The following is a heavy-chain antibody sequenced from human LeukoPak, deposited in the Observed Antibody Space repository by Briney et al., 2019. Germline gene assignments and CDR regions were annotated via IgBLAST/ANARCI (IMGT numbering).Heavy chain of an antibody. D-gene: IGHD2-2*01. CDR2: IYPGDSDT. J-gene: IGHJ6*03. Sequence: GESLKISCKGSGYSFTSYWIGWVRQMPGKGLEWMGIIYPGDSDTRYSPSFQSQVTISADKSISTAYLQWSSLKASDTAMYYCARLIYCSSTSCYGPASKYYYYMDVWGKGTTVTVSS. CDR1: GYSFTSYW. V-gene: IGHV5-51*01. CDR3: ARLIYCSSTSCYGPASKYYYYMDV.